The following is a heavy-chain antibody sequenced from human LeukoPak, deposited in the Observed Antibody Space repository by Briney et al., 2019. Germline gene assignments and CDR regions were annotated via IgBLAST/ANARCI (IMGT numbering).Heavy chain of an antibody. D-gene: IGHD3-22*01. V-gene: IGHV1-2*04. CDR2: INPNSGGT. J-gene: IGHJ4*02. Sequence: ASVKVSCKASGYTFTGYYMHWVRQAPGQGLEWMGWINPNSGGTNYAQKFQGWVTMTRDTSISTAYMELSRLRSDDTAVYYCARDSHYDSSGPLPGYWGQGTLVTVSS. CDR3: ARDSHYDSSGPLPGY. CDR1: GYTFTGYY.